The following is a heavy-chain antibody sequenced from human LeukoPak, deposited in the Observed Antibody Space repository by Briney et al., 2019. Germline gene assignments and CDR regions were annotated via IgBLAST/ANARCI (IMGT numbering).Heavy chain of an antibody. CDR2: INHSGST. CDR1: GGSFSGFY. CDR3: ARVVEEAFDY. D-gene: IGHD3-16*02. J-gene: IGHJ4*02. Sequence: SETLSLTCAVYGGSFSGFYWSWIRQPPGKGLEWIGEINHSGSTNYNPSLKSRVTISVDTSKNQFSLKLSSVTAADTAVYYCARVVEEAFDYWGQGTLVTVSS. V-gene: IGHV4-34*01.